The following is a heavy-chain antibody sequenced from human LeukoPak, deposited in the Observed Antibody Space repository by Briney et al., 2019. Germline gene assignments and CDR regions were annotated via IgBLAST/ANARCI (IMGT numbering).Heavy chain of an antibody. Sequence: SSETLSLTCAVSGGSISSSNWWSWVRPPPGKGLEWIGEIYHSGSTNYNPSLKSRVTISVDKSKNQFSLKLSSVTAADTAVYYCARGSKQYYYDSSGYYKYYFDYWGQGTLVTVSS. CDR2: IYHSGST. CDR1: GGSISSSNW. J-gene: IGHJ4*02. D-gene: IGHD3-22*01. CDR3: ARGSKQYYYDSSGYYKYYFDY. V-gene: IGHV4-4*02.